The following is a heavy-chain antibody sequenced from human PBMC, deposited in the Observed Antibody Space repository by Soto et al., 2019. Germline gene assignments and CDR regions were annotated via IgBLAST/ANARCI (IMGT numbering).Heavy chain of an antibody. J-gene: IGHJ4*02. Sequence: SETLSLTCTLSGDSISDYYWSWIRQPPGRGLEWIGYIYYGGSTKYNPSLKSRVTMSGDRSKNQFSLKLTSVTAADTAVYYCARDNWGLFDYGGQGTLVTVS. CDR1: GDSISDYY. CDR3: ARDNWGLFDY. CDR2: IYYGGST. V-gene: IGHV4-59*01. D-gene: IGHD7-27*01.